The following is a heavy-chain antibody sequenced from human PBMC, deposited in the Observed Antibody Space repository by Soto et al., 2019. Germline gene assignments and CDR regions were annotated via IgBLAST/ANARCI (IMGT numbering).Heavy chain of an antibody. J-gene: IGHJ3*02. CDR3: EIYGGKDAFDI. V-gene: IGHV1-69*02. CDR1: GGTFSSYT. CDR2: IIPILGIA. Sequence: ASVKVSCKASGGTFSSYTISWVRQAPGQGLEWMGRIIPILGIANYAQKFQGRVTITADKSTSTAYMELSSLRSEDTAVYYCEIYGGKDAFDIWGQGTMVTVSS. D-gene: IGHD4-17*01.